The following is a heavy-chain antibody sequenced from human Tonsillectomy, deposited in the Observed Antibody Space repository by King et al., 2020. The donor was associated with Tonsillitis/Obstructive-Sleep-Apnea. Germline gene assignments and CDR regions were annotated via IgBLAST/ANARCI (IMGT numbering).Heavy chain of an antibody. Sequence: VQLQQWGAGLLKPSETLSLTCAVYGGSFSGYCWRWIRQPPGKGLEWIGEINHRGSTNYSPSLKSRVTISVDTSKNQFSLKLGSVTAADTAVYYCARDEYSGYDYVDYWGQGTLVTVSS. J-gene: IGHJ4*02. CDR1: GGSFSGYC. D-gene: IGHD5-12*01. V-gene: IGHV4-34*01. CDR3: ARDEYSGYDYVDY. CDR2: INHRGST.